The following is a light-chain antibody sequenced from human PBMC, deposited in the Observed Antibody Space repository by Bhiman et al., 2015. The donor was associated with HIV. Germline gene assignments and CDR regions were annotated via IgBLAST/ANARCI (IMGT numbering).Light chain of an antibody. J-gene: IGLJ2*01. V-gene: IGLV2-14*01. CDR2: EVS. CDR1: SSDVGGYNY. CDR3: SSYTSSTGA. Sequence: QSALTQPPSASGSPGQSVTISCTGTSSDVGGYNYVSWYQQHPGKAPKLMIYEVSKRPSGVSNRFSGSKSGNTASLTISGLQAEDEADYYCSSYTSSTGAFGGGTKLTVL.